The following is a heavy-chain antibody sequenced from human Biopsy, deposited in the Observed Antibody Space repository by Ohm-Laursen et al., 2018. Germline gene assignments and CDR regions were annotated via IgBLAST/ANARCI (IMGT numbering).Heavy chain of an antibody. V-gene: IGHV4-31*01. J-gene: IGHJ5*02. CDR3: ARGDYFDSNGYFWFDP. Sequence: SETLSLTCAVSGGSMSSGCSYWSWLRQRPGMGLDGFGYIFNSANTYYNPSLKILITISGDTSKNHFSLKLNSVTAADAAVYYCARGDYFDSNGYFWFDPWGQGTLVTVSS. CDR1: GGSMSSGCSY. CDR2: IFNSANT. D-gene: IGHD3-22*01.